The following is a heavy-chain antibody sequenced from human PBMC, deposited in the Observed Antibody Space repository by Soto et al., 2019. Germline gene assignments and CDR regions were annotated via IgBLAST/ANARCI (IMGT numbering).Heavy chain of an antibody. Sequence: EVQLVESGGVVVQPGGSLRLSCAASGFTFDDYTMHWVRQAPGKGLEWVSLISWDGGSTYYADSEKGRFTISRDNSKNSLYLQMNSLRTEDTALYYCAKDSYYYYGMDVWGQGTTVTVSS. J-gene: IGHJ6*02. CDR1: GFTFDDYT. V-gene: IGHV3-43*01. CDR3: AKDSYYYYGMDV. CDR2: ISWDGGST.